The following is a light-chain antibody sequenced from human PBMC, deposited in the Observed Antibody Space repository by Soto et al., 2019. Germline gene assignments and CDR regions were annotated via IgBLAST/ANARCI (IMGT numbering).Light chain of an antibody. CDR2: GAS. Sequence: EVVMTQSPATLSVSPGERATLSCRASQNLSRNLSWYQQQPGQAPRLLIYGASTRATGIPARFSGSGSGTVFTLTISSLQSEDFAVYYCQHYDNWPHTFGQGTKLEIK. CDR1: QNLSRN. J-gene: IGKJ2*01. V-gene: IGKV3-15*01. CDR3: QHYDNWPHT.